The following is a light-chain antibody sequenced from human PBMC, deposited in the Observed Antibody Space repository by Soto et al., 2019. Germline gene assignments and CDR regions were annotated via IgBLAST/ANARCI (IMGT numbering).Light chain of an antibody. Sequence: QSALTQPASVSGSPGQSITISCTGTSSDVGGYNYVSWHQQHPGKAPKLTIYEVSNRPSEVSNRFSGSKSGNTASLTISGLQAEDEADYYCSSYTSSNTGVFGGGTKLTVL. CDR3: SSYTSSNTGV. V-gene: IGLV2-14*01. J-gene: IGLJ3*02. CDR1: SSDVGGYNY. CDR2: EVS.